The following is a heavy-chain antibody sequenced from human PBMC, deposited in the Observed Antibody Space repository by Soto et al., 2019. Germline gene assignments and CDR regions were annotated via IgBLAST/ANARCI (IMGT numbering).Heavy chain of an antibody. D-gene: IGHD2-21*02. CDR3: ARALGVYCGGDCALDY. V-gene: IGHV3-33*01. CDR2: IWYDGSNK. J-gene: IGHJ4*02. Sequence: QVQLVESGGGVGQPGRSLRLSCAASGFTFSSYGMHWVRQAPGKGLEWVAVIWYDGSNKYYADSVKGRFTISRDNSKNTLYLQMNSLRAEDTAVYYCARALGVYCGGDCALDYWGQGTLVTVSS. CDR1: GFTFSSYG.